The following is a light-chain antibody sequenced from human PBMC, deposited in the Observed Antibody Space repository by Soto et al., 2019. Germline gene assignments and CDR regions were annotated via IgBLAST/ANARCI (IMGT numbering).Light chain of an antibody. Sequence: QSVLTQPPSASGTPGQRVTISCSGSSSNIGSNTVNWYQQLPGTAPKLLIYSNNQRPSGVPDRFSGSKSDTSASLVITGLQAEDEADYYCQSYDSSLITYVFGTGTKLTVL. CDR3: QSYDSSLITYV. V-gene: IGLV1-44*01. CDR1: SSNIGSNT. CDR2: SNN. J-gene: IGLJ1*01.